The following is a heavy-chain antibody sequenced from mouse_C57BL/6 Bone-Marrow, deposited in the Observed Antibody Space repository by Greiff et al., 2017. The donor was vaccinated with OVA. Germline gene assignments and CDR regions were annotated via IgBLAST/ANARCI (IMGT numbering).Heavy chain of an antibody. D-gene: IGHD1-1*01. Sequence: VQLKESGPGLVQPSQSLSLTCSVTGYSITSGYYWNWIRQFPGNKLEWMGYISYDGSNNYNPSLKNRISITRDTSKNQFFLKLNSVTTEDTATYYCAREEDYYGSSSFDYWGQGTTLTVSS. CDR2: ISYDGSN. V-gene: IGHV3-6*01. CDR3: AREEDYYGSSSFDY. J-gene: IGHJ2*01. CDR1: GYSITSGYY.